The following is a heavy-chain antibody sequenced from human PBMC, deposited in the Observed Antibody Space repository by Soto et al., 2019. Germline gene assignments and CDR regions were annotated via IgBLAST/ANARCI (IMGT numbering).Heavy chain of an antibody. V-gene: IGHV3-33*01. Sequence: QAQLGESGGGVVQPGTSLRLSCSASSFSFSSSGMHWVRQPPGKGLEWVAAIWDDGGNKYYADSVRGRFTISRDNSKNTLFLQMNSLRAEDTALYYCARSSGSYFAAFYDTWDQGTLVSVSS. D-gene: IGHD1-26*01. CDR1: SFSFSSSG. CDR2: IWDDGGNK. J-gene: IGHJ4*02. CDR3: ARSSGSYFAAFYDT.